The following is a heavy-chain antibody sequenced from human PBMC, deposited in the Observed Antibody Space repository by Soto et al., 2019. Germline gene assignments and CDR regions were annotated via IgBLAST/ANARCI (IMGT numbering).Heavy chain of an antibody. V-gene: IGHV3-48*01. J-gene: IGHJ2*01. CDR2: ISSSATTT. CDR1: GFTFSSYS. Sequence: GGSLRLACAASGFTFSSYSMNWVRQAPGKGLEWVSDISSSATTTSYANPVKGRFTISRDDAKNSLYLQMNSLRAEDTALYYCARAYMNSWYFDLWGRGTLVTVSS. D-gene: IGHD1-20*01. CDR3: ARAYMNSWYFDL.